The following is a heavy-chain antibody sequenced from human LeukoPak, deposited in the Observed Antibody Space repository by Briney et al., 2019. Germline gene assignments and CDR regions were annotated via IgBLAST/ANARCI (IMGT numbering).Heavy chain of an antibody. D-gene: IGHD3-10*02. CDR3: AARSVRGASGYFDY. Sequence: SVKVSCKASGFTFTSSAMQWVRQARGQRLEWIGWIVVGSGNTNYAQKFQEGVTITRDMSTSTAYMELSSLRSEDTAVYYCAARSVRGASGYFDYWGQGTLVTVSS. CDR1: GFTFTSSA. V-gene: IGHV1-58*02. J-gene: IGHJ4*02. CDR2: IVVGSGNT.